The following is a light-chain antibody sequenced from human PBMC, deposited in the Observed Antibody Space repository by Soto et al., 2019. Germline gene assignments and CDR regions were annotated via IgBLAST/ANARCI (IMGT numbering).Light chain of an antibody. CDR1: QSVSSN. Sequence: EIVMTQSPATLSVSPGERATLSCRASQSVSSNLAWYQQKPGQAPRLLIYGASTRATGIPARISGSGSGTEFTLTISSLQSEDFVVYYCQQYNNWPRTFGQGTKVDIK. J-gene: IGKJ1*01. CDR2: GAS. V-gene: IGKV3-15*01. CDR3: QQYNNWPRT.